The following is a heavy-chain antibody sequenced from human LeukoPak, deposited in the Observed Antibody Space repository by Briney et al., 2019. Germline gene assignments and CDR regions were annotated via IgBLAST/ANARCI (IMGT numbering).Heavy chain of an antibody. Sequence: ASVKVSCKTSGYTLTSYGIIWVRQAPGQGLEWVGWISTYDGDTSSAHKFLGRVTMTTDTSATTAYMEVRTLKPDDTAVYFCARSGGTTMNWGRLEAEYWGQGTLITVSS. CDR2: ISTYDGDT. D-gene: IGHD1-1*01. CDR1: GYTLTSYG. CDR3: ARSGGTTMNWGRLEAEY. J-gene: IGHJ4*02. V-gene: IGHV1-18*01.